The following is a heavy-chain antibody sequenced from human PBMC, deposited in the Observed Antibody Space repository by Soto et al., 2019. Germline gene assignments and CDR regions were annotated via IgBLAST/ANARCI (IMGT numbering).Heavy chain of an antibody. V-gene: IGHV4-61*01. CDR2: IYYSGST. Sequence: QVQLQESGPGLAKPSETLSLTCTVSGGSVSSGSYYWSWIRQPPGKGLEWIGYIYYSGSTNYNPSLKSRVTLSVDTSKNQFSLTLSSVTAADTAVYYCAREVLVPAAIDYWGQGTLVTVSS. CDR1: GGSVSSGSYY. D-gene: IGHD2-2*01. CDR3: AREVLVPAAIDY. J-gene: IGHJ4*02.